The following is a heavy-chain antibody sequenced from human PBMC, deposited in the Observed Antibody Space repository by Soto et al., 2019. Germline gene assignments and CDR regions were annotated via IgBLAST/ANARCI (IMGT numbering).Heavy chain of an antibody. CDR2: ISRDGGTK. CDR1: GFTVSSYG. J-gene: IGHJ4*02. Sequence: QVQLVESGGGVVQPGRSLRLSCAASGFTVSSYGMHWVRQAPGKGLEWVAVISRDGGTKYYADSVKGRFTISRDNSRNTRFLEMNSLRGDDMAVYYCTGEVASGYWGQGTLVTVSS. D-gene: IGHD2-8*02. V-gene: IGHV3-30*03. CDR3: TGEVASGY.